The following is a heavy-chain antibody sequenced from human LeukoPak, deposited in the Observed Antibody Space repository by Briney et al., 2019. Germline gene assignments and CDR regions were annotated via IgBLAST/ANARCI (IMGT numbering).Heavy chain of an antibody. D-gene: IGHD3-22*01. J-gene: IGHJ6*03. CDR1: GYTFTGYY. Sequence: ASVKASCKASGYTFTGYYMHWVRQAPGQGLEWMGWINPNSGGTNYAQKFQGRVTMTRDTSISTAYMELSRLRSDDTAVYYCARNLHYYDSSGYTYYYYYYMDVWGKGTTVTISS. V-gene: IGHV1-2*02. CDR3: ARNLHYYDSSGYTYYYYYYMDV. CDR2: INPNSGGT.